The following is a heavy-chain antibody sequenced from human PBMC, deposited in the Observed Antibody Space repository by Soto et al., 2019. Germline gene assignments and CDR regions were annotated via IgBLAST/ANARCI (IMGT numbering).Heavy chain of an antibody. V-gene: IGHV1-46*01. Sequence: ASVKVSCKASGYTFTSYYMHWVRQAPGQGLEWMGIINPSGGSTSYAQKFQGRVTMTSDTSTSTVYMELSSLRSDDTAVYYCPSLGDVAFDIWGQGTMVTVSS. CDR1: GYTFTSYY. D-gene: IGHD3-10*01. CDR3: PSLGDVAFDI. CDR2: INPSGGST. J-gene: IGHJ3*02.